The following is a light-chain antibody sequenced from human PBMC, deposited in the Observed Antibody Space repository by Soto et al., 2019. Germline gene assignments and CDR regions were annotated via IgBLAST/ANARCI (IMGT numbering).Light chain of an antibody. CDR2: DAY. J-gene: IGKJ4*01. CDR1: QGVGST. V-gene: IGKV3-15*01. CDR3: QQLNGYLT. Sequence: EIVMTQSPATMYVSPGERVTLSCRASQGVGSTLAWYRQQPGQAPRLLIYDAYIRATGVPSRFSGSGSGTEFTLTISSLQPEDFATYYCQQLNGYLTFGGGTKVDIK.